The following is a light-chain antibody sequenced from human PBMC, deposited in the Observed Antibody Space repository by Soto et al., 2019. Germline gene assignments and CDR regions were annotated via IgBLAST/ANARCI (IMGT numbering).Light chain of an antibody. CDR2: GNT. V-gene: IGLV1-40*01. Sequence: QLVLTQPPSVSGAPGQRVTISCTGSSSNIGAGYDVQWYQQLPGTAPKLLIFGNTNRPSGVPDRFSGSKSGTSASLAITGLQAEDEADFYCQSFDSSVSGYVFGPGTKLTVL. CDR3: QSFDSSVSGYV. J-gene: IGLJ1*01. CDR1: SSNIGAGYD.